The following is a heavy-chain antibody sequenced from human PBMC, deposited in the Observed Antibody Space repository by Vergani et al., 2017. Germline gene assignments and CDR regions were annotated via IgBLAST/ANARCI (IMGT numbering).Heavy chain of an antibody. J-gene: IGHJ6*03. D-gene: IGHD1-1*01. V-gene: IGHV3-23*03. CDR2: IYSGGSST. CDR1: GFTFSSYA. CDR3: AKLTTGTMWTYYYYYYMDV. Sequence: EVQLLESGGGLVQPGGSLRLSCAASGFTFSSYAMSWVRQAPGKGLEWVSVIYSGGSSTYYADSVKGRFTISRDNSKNTLYLQMNSLRAEDTAVYYCAKLTTGTMWTYYYYYYMDVWGKGTTVTVSS.